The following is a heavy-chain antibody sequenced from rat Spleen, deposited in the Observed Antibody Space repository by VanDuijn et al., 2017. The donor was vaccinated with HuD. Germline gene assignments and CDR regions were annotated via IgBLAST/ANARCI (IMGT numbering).Heavy chain of an antibody. Sequence: QVQLKESGPGLVQPSQTLSLTCTVSGFSLTSYGVSWVRQPPGKGLEWIAAISSGGSTYYNSVLKSRLSISRDTSKSQVFLKMNSLQTEDTAMYFCALRYRDYWGQGVMVTVSS. D-gene: IGHD2-1*01. V-gene: IGHV2S8*01. CDR3: ALRYRDY. CDR1: GFSLTSYG. CDR2: ISSGGST. J-gene: IGHJ2*01.